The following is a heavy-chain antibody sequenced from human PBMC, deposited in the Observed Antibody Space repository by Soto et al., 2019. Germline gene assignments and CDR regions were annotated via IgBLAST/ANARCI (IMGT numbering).Heavy chain of an antibody. CDR1: GLTFSSYA. Sequence: GGSLRLSCAASGLTFSSYAMSWVRQAPGKGLEWVSAISGSGGSTYYADSVKGRFTISRDNSKNTLYLQMNSLRAEDTAVYYCAKPHYYYDSSGYYFDYWGQGTLVTVSS. CDR3: AKPHYYYDSSGYYFDY. D-gene: IGHD3-22*01. J-gene: IGHJ4*02. CDR2: ISGSGGST. V-gene: IGHV3-23*01.